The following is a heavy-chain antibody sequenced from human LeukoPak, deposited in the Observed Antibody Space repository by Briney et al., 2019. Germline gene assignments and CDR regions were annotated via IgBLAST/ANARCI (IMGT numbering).Heavy chain of an antibody. D-gene: IGHD2-2*01. Sequence: KPSETLSLTCTVSGGSVSSASYYWSWIRQPPGKGLEWIAYVYFTGSTNYNPSLKGRVTISLDMSKNQFSLKLSSVTAADTAVYYCARTQYCTSSTSCYFGYFDYWGQGSLVTVSS. J-gene: IGHJ4*02. CDR1: GGSVSSASYY. V-gene: IGHV4-61*01. CDR2: VYFTGST. CDR3: ARTQYCTSSTSCYFGYFDY.